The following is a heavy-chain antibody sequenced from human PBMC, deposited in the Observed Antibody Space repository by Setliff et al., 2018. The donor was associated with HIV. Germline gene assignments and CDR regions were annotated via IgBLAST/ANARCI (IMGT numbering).Heavy chain of an antibody. Sequence: SETLSLTCTVSGGSISSGGYYWSWIRQPAGKGLEWIGHIYTSGSTKYNPSLRGRVTISVDTSKNQFSLNLSSVTAADTAFYYCATFSPRDAFDIWGQGTMVTVSS. CDR2: IYTSGST. V-gene: IGHV4-61*09. D-gene: IGHD3-16*01. CDR3: ATFSPRDAFDI. CDR1: GGSISSGGYY. J-gene: IGHJ3*02.